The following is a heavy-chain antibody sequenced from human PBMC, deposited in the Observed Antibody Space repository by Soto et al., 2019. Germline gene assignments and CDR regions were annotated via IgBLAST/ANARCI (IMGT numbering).Heavy chain of an antibody. V-gene: IGHV4-31*03. CDR1: GGSISSGGYY. D-gene: IGHD3-3*02. CDR2: IYYSGST. CDR3: ARVALEFLNGMDV. J-gene: IGHJ6*02. Sequence: QVQLQESGPGLVKPSQTLSLTCTVSGGSISSGGYYWSWIRQHPGKGLEWIGYIYYSGSTYYNPSLNSRVTITVDTSKNQFSLKLSSVTAADTAVYYCARVALEFLNGMDVWGQGTTVTVSS.